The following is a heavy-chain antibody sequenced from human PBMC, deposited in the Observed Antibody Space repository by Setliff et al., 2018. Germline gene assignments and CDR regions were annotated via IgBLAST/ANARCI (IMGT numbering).Heavy chain of an antibody. J-gene: IGHJ5*01. D-gene: IGHD2-8*02. CDR2: ISSTSTYT. CDR1: GFTFSNHG. Sequence: GGSLRLSCAVSGFTFSNHGMNWVRQAPGKGLEWVSSISSTSTYTHYADSVKGRFTMSRDNAKNSLYLQMNSLRVEDTAVYYCARGGCTGGVCYDVDSWGQGTLVTV. CDR3: ARGGCTGGVCYDVDS. V-gene: IGHV3-21*01.